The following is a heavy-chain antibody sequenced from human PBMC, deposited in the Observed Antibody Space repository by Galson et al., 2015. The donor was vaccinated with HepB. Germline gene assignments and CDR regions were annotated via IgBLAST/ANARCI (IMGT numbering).Heavy chain of an antibody. Sequence: SLRLSCAASGFTFSTYTMNWVRQAPGTGLESVSYISSTGTTIYYADSVKGRFIVSRDNAQNSLDLQMNSLRDEDTAVYYCARVFFGSGNSPAYWYFDLWGRGTLVTVSS. D-gene: IGHD3-10*01. CDR3: ARVFFGSGNSPAYWYFDL. CDR2: ISSTGTTI. V-gene: IGHV3-48*02. CDR1: GFTFSTYT. J-gene: IGHJ2*01.